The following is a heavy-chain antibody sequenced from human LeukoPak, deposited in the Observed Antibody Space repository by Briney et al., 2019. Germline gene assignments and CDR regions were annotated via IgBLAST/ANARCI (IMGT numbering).Heavy chain of an antibody. V-gene: IGHV3-7*04. J-gene: IGHJ4*02. CDR1: GFTFSSFW. CDR2: IKFDESEK. D-gene: IGHD1-1*01. CDR3: SRVTTNGYFEY. Sequence: GGSLRLSCAASGFTFSSFWMGWVRQAPGKGLEWVASIKFDESEKHHVDSVEGRFTISRDNAKSSLYLQMNSLRAEDTAVYFCSRVTTNGYFEYWGQGTLVTISS.